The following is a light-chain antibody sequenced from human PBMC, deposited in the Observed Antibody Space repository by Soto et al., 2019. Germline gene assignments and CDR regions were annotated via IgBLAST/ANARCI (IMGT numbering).Light chain of an antibody. CDR3: QQYDSSPWT. Sequence: ELVLPQSHGTLSLSPGARSPLSGRASQSVSSSYLAWYQQKPGQAPRLLMFGASSRATGIPDRFSGSGSGTDFTLTISRLEPEDFAVYYCQQYDSSPWTFGQGTKVDIK. CDR2: GAS. V-gene: IGKV3-20*01. CDR1: QSVSSSY. J-gene: IGKJ1*01.